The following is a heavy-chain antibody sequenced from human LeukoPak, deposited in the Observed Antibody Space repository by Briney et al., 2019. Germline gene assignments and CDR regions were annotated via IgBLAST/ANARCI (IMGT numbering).Heavy chain of an antibody. V-gene: IGHV3-7*01. D-gene: IGHD1-7*01. Sequence: PGGSLRLSCAASGFTFSSYWMSWVRQAPGKGLEWVANIKQDGSEKYYVDSVKGRFTISRDNAKNSLYLQMNSLRAEDTAVYYCARDRRNYFSDAFDIWGQGTMVTVSS. CDR3: ARDRRNYFSDAFDI. CDR1: GFTFSSYW. J-gene: IGHJ3*02. CDR2: IKQDGSEK.